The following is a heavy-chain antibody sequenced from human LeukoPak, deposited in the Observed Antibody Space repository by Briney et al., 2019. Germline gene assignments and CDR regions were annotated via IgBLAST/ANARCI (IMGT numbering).Heavy chain of an antibody. CDR1: GFTFSNYA. J-gene: IGHJ4*02. Sequence: GRSLRIFCAASGFTFSNYAMSWVRHAPTKGREWVSAISGSGGSTYYADSVKGRFTISRDNSKNTLYLQMNSLRAEDTAVYYCAKDGGGLRFFDHWGQGTLVTVSS. CDR2: ISGSGGST. V-gene: IGHV3-23*01. CDR3: AKDGGGLRFFDH. D-gene: IGHD3-3*01.